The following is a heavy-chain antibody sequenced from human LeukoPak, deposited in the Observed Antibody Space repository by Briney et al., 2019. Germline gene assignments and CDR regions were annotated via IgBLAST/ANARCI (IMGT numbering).Heavy chain of an antibody. J-gene: IGHJ6*03. D-gene: IGHD2-8*01. CDR1: GYTFTGYY. V-gene: IGHV1-2*02. CDR2: INPNSGGT. CDR3: ARIMDHASSGGPFTNYYYYMDV. Sequence: ASVKVSCKASGYTFTGYYMHWVRQTPGQGLEWMGWINPNSGGTNYAQKFQGRVTMTRDTSISTAYMELSRLRSDDTAVYYCARIMDHASSGGPFTNYYYYMDVWGKGTTVTVSS.